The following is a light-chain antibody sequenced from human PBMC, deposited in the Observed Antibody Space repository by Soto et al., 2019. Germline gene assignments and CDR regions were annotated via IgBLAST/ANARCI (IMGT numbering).Light chain of an antibody. Sequence: EIVLTQSPGTLSLSPGERATLSCRSSQSIHRNYLAWYQQKPGQAPRLLIYDASNRATGIPARFSGSGSGTEFTLTISSLQPEDVAVHYCHQYNSWPYTFGQGTKVDIK. CDR3: HQYNSWPYT. V-gene: IGKV3-20*01. J-gene: IGKJ2*01. CDR1: QSIHRNY. CDR2: DAS.